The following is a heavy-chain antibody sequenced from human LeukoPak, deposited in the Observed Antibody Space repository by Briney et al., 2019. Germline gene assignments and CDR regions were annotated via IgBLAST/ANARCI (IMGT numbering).Heavy chain of an antibody. V-gene: IGHV4-38-2*01. J-gene: IGHJ4*02. CDR3: ARGWQYQLLFYFDY. CDR1: GYSISSGYY. D-gene: IGHD2-2*01. CDR2: IYHSGST. Sequence: SETLSLTCAVSGYSISSGYYWGWIRQPPGKGLEWIGSIYHSGSTYYNPSLKSRVTISVDTSKNQFSLKLSSVTAADTAVYYCARGWQYQLLFYFDYWGQGTLVTVSS.